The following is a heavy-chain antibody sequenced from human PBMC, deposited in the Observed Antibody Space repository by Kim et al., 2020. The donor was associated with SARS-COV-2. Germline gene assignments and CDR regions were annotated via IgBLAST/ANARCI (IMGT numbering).Heavy chain of an antibody. Sequence: ASVKVSCKASGYTFTGYYMHWVRQAPGQGLEWMGWINPNSGGTNYAQKFQGWVTMTRDTSISTAYMELSRLRSDDTAVYYCARDPYSSSSMWDYGMGVWGPGTTVTVSS. J-gene: IGHJ6*02. CDR2: INPNSGGT. D-gene: IGHD6-13*01. CDR1: GYTFTGYY. CDR3: ARDPYSSSSMWDYGMGV. V-gene: IGHV1-2*04.